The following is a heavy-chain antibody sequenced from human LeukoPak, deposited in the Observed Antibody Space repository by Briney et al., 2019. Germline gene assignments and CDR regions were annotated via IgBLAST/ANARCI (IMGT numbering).Heavy chain of an antibody. V-gene: IGHV1-69*13. CDR3: ARDRAPSTAYDILTVVGMDV. CDR2: IIPIFGTA. J-gene: IGHJ6*04. CDR1: GGTFSSYA. D-gene: IGHD3-9*01. Sequence: ASVKVSCKASGGTFSSYAISWVRQAPVQGLEWRGGIIPIFGTANYAQKFQGRATITADESTSTAYMELSSLRSEDTAVYYCARDRAPSTAYDILTVVGMDVWGKGTTVTVSS.